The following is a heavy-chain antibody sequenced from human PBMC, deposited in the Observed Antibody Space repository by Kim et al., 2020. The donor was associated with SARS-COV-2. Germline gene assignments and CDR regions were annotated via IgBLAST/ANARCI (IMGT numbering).Heavy chain of an antibody. CDR3: TTRFNDFWSGYYSYYYGMDV. D-gene: IGHD3-3*01. Sequence: RFTISRDDSKNTLYLQMNSLKTEDTAVYYCTTRFNDFWSGYYSYYYGMDVWGQGTTVTVSS. J-gene: IGHJ6*02. V-gene: IGHV3-15*01.